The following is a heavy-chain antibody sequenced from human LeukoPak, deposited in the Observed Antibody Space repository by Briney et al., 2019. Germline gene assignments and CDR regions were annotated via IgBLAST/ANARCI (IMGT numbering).Heavy chain of an antibody. J-gene: IGHJ4*02. V-gene: IGHV1-2*02. CDR2: INPNSGGT. D-gene: IGHD3-22*01. CDR1: GYTFTGYY. Sequence: GASVKVSCKASGYTFTGYYMYWVRQAPGQGLEWMGWINPNSGGTNYAQKFQGRVTMTRDTSISTVYMELGRLRSDDTAVYYCARGPRITMIVVVINPPDYWGQGTLVTVSS. CDR3: ARGPRITMIVVVINPPDY.